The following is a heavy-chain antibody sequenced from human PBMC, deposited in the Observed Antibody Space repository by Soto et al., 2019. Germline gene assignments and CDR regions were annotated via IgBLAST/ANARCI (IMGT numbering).Heavy chain of an antibody. V-gene: IGHV4-59*01. CDR3: ARIRPTIAARPREVDY. CDR1: GGSISSYY. J-gene: IGHJ4*02. Sequence: QVQLQESGPGLVKPSETLSLTCTVSGGSISSYYWSWIRQPPGKGLEWIGYIYYSGSTNYNPSLKSRVTISVDTSKNQFSLKLSSVTAADPAVYYCARIRPTIAARPREVDYWGQGTLVTVSS. CDR2: IYYSGST. D-gene: IGHD6-6*01.